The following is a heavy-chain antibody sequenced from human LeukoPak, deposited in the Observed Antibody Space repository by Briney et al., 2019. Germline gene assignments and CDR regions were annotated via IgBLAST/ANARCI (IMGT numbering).Heavy chain of an antibody. V-gene: IGHV1-69*04. CDR1: GGTFSSYA. J-gene: IGHJ6*02. Sequence: ASVKVSCKASGGTFSSYAISWVRQAPGQGLEWMGRIIPILGIANYAQKFQGRVTITADKSTSTAYMELSSLRSEDTAVYYCARDGYSYGSIYYYYGMDVWGQGTTVTVSS. D-gene: IGHD3-10*01. CDR2: IIPILGIA. CDR3: ARDGYSYGSIYYYYGMDV.